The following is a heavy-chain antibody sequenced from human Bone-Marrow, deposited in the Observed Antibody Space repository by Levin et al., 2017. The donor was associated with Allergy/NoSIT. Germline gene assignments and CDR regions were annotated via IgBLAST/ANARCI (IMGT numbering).Heavy chain of an antibody. CDR1: GFGFSSYS. J-gene: IGHJ3*02. V-gene: IGHV3-48*01. CDR2: ISSSTT. CDR3: ARLALGGTGTFDI. Sequence: GGSLRLSCAASGFGFSSYSMNWVRQAPGKGLEWVSYISSSTTYYADFVRGRFTISRDNAKNLLDLQMNSLRVDDTAVYYCARLALGGTGTFDIWGQGTVVAVSS. D-gene: IGHD6-19*01.